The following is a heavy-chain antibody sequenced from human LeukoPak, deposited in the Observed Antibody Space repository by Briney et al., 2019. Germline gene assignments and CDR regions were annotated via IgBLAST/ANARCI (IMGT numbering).Heavy chain of an antibody. CDR1: GGSFSGYY. Sequence: SETLSLTCAVYGGSFSGYYWSWIRQPPGKGLEWIGEINHSGSTNYNPSLKSRVTISVDTSKNQFSLKLNSVTAADTAVYYCARSSEGRYYYDSSGYSYFYYYVDVWGKGTTVTISS. CDR2: INHSGST. CDR3: ARSSEGRYYYDSSGYSYFYYYVDV. V-gene: IGHV4-34*01. D-gene: IGHD3-22*01. J-gene: IGHJ6*03.